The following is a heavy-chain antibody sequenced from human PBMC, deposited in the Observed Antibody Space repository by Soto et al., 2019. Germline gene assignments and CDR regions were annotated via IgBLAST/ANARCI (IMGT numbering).Heavy chain of an antibody. V-gene: IGHV4-31*03. J-gene: IGHJ6*02. Sequence: SETLSLTCTVSGGSISSGGYYWTWIRQHPGKGLEWIGYIYYTGSAYYNPSLKTRLTLSIDTSRSQFSLKLSSVTTADTAVYYCTRPYSDGSRGLDVWGQGTTVTVSS. CDR3: TRPYSDGSRGLDV. CDR2: IYYTGSA. D-gene: IGHD6-13*01. CDR1: GGSISSGGYY.